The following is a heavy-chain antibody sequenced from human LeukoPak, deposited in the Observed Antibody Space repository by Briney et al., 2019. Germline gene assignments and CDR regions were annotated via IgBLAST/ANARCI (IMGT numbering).Heavy chain of an antibody. CDR2: IYPGDFDT. J-gene: IGHJ4*02. CDR3: ARQFSGHDRDY. CDR1: GYSFTSYW. V-gene: IGHV5-51*01. D-gene: IGHD5-12*01. Sequence: GESLKISCKGSGYSFTSYWIGWVRQIPGKGLEWMGIIYPGDFDTRYSPSFQGQVTISADKSINTAYLQWSSLKASDTAIYYCARQFSGHDRDYWGQGTLVTVSS.